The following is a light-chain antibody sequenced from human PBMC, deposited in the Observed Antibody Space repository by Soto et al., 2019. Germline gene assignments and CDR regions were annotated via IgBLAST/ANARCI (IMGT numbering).Light chain of an antibody. CDR2: GAS. Sequence: EVVLTQSPGSLSLSPGERATLSCRASQSVISSYLAWYQQKPGQAPRLLIYGASSRATGIPERFSGSGSGKDFTLTISRLEPEDCAVYYCQQFGGPLKWKFGKGTKVDIX. CDR1: QSVISSY. J-gene: IGKJ1*01. CDR3: QQFGGPLKWK. V-gene: IGKV3-20*01.